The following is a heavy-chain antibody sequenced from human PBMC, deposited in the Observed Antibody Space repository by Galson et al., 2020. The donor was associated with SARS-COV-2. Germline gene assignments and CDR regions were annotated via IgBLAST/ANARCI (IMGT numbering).Heavy chain of an antibody. D-gene: IGHD3-16*01. CDR2: ISAYNGNT. Sequence: ASAKVSCKASGYTFTSYGISWVRQAPGQGLEWMGWISAYNGNTNYAQKLQGRVTMTTDTSTSTAYMELRSLRSDDTAVYYCARAGGDPFYYYCYVDVWGKGTTVTVSS. V-gene: IGHV1-18*01. CDR3: ARAGGDPFYYYCYVDV. CDR1: GYTFTSYG. J-gene: IGHJ6*03.